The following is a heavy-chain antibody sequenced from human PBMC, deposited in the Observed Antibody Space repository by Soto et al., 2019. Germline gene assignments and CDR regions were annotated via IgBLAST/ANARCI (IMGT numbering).Heavy chain of an antibody. D-gene: IGHD3-22*01. Sequence: QVQLQESGPGLVKPSQTLSLTCTVSGGSISSGGYYWRWIRQHPGKGLEWIGYIHYSGSTYYNPSLNGLVTISGDTSKNQFSRKLSSVTAAGTAVYYCATYDSSDYSSGSPTGWFDPWGQGTLVTVSS. CDR2: IHYSGST. CDR3: ATYDSSDYSSGSPTGWFDP. V-gene: IGHV4-31*01. CDR1: GGSISSGGYY. J-gene: IGHJ5*02.